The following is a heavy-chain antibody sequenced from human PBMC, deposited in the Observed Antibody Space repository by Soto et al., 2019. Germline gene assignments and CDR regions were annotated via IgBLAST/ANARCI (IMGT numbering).Heavy chain of an antibody. V-gene: IGHV4-31*03. CDR3: ARDIWGPSGTGWYFDL. CDR2: IYYSGNA. Sequence: QVQLQESGPGLVKPSQTLSLTCTVSGGSISSGGYYWSWIRQHPGKGLEWIGYIYYSGNAYYNPSLKSRLIILVDTSKNQFSLKLTSVTAADTAIYYCARDIWGPSGTGWYFDLWGRGTLVTVSS. CDR1: GGSISSGGYY. D-gene: IGHD1-26*01. J-gene: IGHJ2*01.